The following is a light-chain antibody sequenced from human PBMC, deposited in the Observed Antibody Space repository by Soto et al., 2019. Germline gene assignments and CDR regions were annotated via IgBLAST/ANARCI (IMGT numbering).Light chain of an antibody. CDR3: QQSSNWPPLT. Sequence: EIVLTQSPATLSLSPGERATLSCRASQSVSSYLAWYQQKPGQAPRLLIYDASNRATGIPARFSGSGSGTDFTLTLSSLAPEDFAVYYCQQSSNWPPLTFGGGTKVEIK. V-gene: IGKV3-11*01. CDR2: DAS. J-gene: IGKJ4*01. CDR1: QSVSSY.